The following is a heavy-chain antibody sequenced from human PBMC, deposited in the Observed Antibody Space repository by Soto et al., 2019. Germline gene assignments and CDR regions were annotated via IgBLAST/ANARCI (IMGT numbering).Heavy chain of an antibody. Sequence: ETLSLTCSVAGGSMNSYFWSWIRQSPGKGLEWIGYIYYSGSTNYNPSLKSRVTISVDTSKNQFSLNLRSVTAADTAVYYCAREPATAKPEGVDFWGQGTLVTVSS. CDR2: IYYSGST. J-gene: IGHJ4*02. V-gene: IGHV4-59*01. D-gene: IGHD1-1*01. CDR1: GGSMNSYF. CDR3: AREPATAKPEGVDF.